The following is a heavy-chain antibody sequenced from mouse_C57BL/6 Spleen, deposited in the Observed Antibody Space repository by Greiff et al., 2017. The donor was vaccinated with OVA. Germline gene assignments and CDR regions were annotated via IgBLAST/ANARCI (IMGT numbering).Heavy chain of an antibody. CDR2: ILPGSGST. J-gene: IGHJ1*03. CDR1: GYTFTGYW. CDR3: ASPTTVVPYWYFDV. V-gene: IGHV1-9*01. D-gene: IGHD1-1*01. Sequence: QVQLQQSGAELMKPGASVKLSCKATGYTFTGYWIEWVKQRPGHGLEWIGEILPGSGSTNYNEKFKGKATVTADTSSNTAYMQLSSLTTEDSAIYYCASPTTVVPYWYFDVWGTGTPVTVSS.